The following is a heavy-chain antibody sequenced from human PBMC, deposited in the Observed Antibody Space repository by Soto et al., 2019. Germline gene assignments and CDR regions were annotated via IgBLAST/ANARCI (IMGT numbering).Heavy chain of an antibody. Sequence: QVQLVQSGAEVKKPGSSVMVSCKASGGTFSSYAISWVRQAPGQGLEWMGGIVPIFRTPNYAQKFQGRVTITADESTSKACMERSSLRSEDTAVYFCARDVGASSSSSSTDSYHGMDVWGQGTTVTVSS. D-gene: IGHD6-6*01. CDR1: GGTFSSYA. CDR3: ARDVGASSSSSSTDSYHGMDV. CDR2: IVPIFRTP. V-gene: IGHV1-69*01. J-gene: IGHJ6*02.